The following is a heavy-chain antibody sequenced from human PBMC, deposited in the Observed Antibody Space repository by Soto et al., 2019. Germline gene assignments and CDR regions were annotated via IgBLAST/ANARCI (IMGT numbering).Heavy chain of an antibody. D-gene: IGHD3-3*01. V-gene: IGHV3-30*18. CDR1: GFTFRDYG. CDR3: AEVGGSDSWCVSPGQYYFDY. Sequence: QVQLVESGGGVVQPGRSLRLSCAASGFTFRDYGMNWVRQAPGRGLEWVAVISYDGLNKFYSDSVKGRFAISRDNSKNTVYLQMDSLRTEDTAVYYCAEVGGSDSWCVSPGQYYFDYWGQGTLVTVSP. CDR2: ISYDGLNK. J-gene: IGHJ4*02.